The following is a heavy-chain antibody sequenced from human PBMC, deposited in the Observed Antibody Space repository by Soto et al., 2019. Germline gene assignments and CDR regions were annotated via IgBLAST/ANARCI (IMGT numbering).Heavy chain of an antibody. CDR1: GGSISSGGYY. J-gene: IGHJ5*01. Sequence: QVQLQESGPGLVKPSQTLSLTCTVSGGSISSGGYYWSWIRQHPGKGLEWIGYIYYSGSTYYNPSLKSRVTRAVDTSKDQFSLKLSSVNAADTAVYYCAREGRRWELTPLGWFDPWGQGTLVTVSS. D-gene: IGHD1-26*01. V-gene: IGHV4-31*03. CDR3: AREGRRWELTPLGWFDP. CDR2: IYYSGST.